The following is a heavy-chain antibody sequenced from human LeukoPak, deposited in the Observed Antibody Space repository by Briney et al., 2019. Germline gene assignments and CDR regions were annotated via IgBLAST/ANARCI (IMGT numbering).Heavy chain of an antibody. CDR3: ARDRGEDYYGSGNYLRAFDI. D-gene: IGHD3-10*01. V-gene: IGHV3-21*01. CDR1: GFMFRSYS. Sequence: GGSLRLSCAASGFMFRSYSMNWVRQAPGKGLEWVSSISSSSSYIFYADSVKGRFTISRDNAKKSLSLQVNSLRAEDTAVYYCARDRGEDYYGSGNYLRAFDIWGQGTLVTVSS. J-gene: IGHJ4*02. CDR2: ISSSSSYI.